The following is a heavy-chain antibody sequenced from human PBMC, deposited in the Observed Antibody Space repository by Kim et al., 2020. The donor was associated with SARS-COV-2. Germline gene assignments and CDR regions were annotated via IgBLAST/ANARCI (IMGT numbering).Heavy chain of an antibody. J-gene: IGHJ5*02. D-gene: IGHD3-3*01. Sequence: NPSLKSRVTISVDTSKNQFSLKLSSVTAADTAVYYCARGRFLEWLNWFDPWGQGTLVTVSS. V-gene: IGHV4-31*02. CDR3: ARGRFLEWLNWFDP.